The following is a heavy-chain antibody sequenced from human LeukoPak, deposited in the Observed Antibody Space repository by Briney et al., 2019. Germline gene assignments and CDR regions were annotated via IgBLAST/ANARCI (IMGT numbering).Heavy chain of an antibody. Sequence: GGSLRLSCAASGFTFSNDIFHWVRQAPGKGLEWVAVTSNDGRSKFYADSVKGRFTISRDDSNNMLYLQMNSLRAEDTAIYYCAGETSGVTGTTSFDYWGQGTLVTFSS. CDR3: AGETSGVTGTTSFDY. J-gene: IGHJ4*02. D-gene: IGHD1/OR15-1a*01. V-gene: IGHV3-30*04. CDR1: GFTFSNDI. CDR2: TSNDGRSK.